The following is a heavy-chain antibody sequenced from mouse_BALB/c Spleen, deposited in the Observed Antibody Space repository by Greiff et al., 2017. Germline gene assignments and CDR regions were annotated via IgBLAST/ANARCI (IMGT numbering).Heavy chain of an antibody. CDR1: GFTFSSYG. Sequence: EVKVVESGGGLVQPGGSLKLSCAASGFTFSSYGMSWVRQTPDKRLELVATINSNGGSTYYPDSVKGRFTISRDNAKNTLYLQMSSLKSVDTAMYYCALQQLGLQCYFDYWGQGTTLTVSS. J-gene: IGHJ2*01. CDR3: ALQQLGLQCYFDY. CDR2: INSNGGST. D-gene: IGHD3-1*01. V-gene: IGHV5-6-3*01.